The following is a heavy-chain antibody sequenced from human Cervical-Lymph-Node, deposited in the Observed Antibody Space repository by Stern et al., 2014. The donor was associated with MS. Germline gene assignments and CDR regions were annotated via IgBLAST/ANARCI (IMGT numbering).Heavy chain of an antibody. J-gene: IGHJ4*02. CDR1: GYNFISYW. V-gene: IGHV5-51*03. D-gene: IGHD2-21*01. CDR2: IYPGDSDI. CDR3: ARWSVACDY. Sequence: VQLVQSGAELKKPGESLKISCKTSGYNFISYWIAWVRQVPGKGLGWIGIIYPGDSDITYSPSFQGHVTISVDKSITTAYLQWNSLKASDTAVYYCARWSVACDYWGQGALITVSS.